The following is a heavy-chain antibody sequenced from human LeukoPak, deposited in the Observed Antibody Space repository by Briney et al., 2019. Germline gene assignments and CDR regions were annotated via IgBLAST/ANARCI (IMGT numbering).Heavy chain of an antibody. CDR2: ISGSAAAT. CDR3: AKRGPESPASGKYYFDS. V-gene: IGHV3-23*01. CDR1: GFTFSSYS. D-gene: IGHD1-14*01. J-gene: IGHJ4*02. Sequence: GGSLRLSCAASGFTFSSYSMNWVRQAPGKGLEWVSAISGSAAATFYGDSVKGRFTISRGNSKRTVYLQMNSLRVEDTAVYYCAKRGPESPASGKYYFDSWGQGTLVTVSS.